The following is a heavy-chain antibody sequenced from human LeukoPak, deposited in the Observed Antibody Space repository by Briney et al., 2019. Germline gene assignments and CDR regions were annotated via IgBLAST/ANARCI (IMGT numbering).Heavy chain of an antibody. CDR1: EFTFSSYS. CDR3: ARGALVPAARYYYGMDV. J-gene: IGHJ6*02. V-gene: IGHV3-21*01. Sequence: PGRSLRLSCAASEFTFSSYSMNWVRQAPGKGLEWVSSISSSSSYIYYADSVKGRFTISRDNAKNSLYLQMNSLRAEDTAVYYCARGALVPAARYYYGMDVWGQGTTVTVSS. D-gene: IGHD2-2*01. CDR2: ISSSSSYI.